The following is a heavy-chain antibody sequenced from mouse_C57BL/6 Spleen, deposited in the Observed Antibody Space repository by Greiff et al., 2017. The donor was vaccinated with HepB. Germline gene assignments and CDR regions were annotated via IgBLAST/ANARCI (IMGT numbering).Heavy chain of an antibody. J-gene: IGHJ2*01. D-gene: IGHD2-14*01. CDR3: TGGTNTGVY. CDR2: IDPENGDT. V-gene: IGHV14-4*01. Sequence: VQLQQSGAELVRPGASVKLSCTASGFNIKDDYMHWVKQRPEQGLEWIGWIDPENGDTEYASKFQGKATITADTSSNTAYLQLSSLTSEETAVYYCTGGTNTGVYWGQGTTLTVSS. CDR1: GFNIKDDY.